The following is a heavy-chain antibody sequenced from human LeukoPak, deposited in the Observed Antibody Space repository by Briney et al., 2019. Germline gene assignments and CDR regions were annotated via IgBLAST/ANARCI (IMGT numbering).Heavy chain of an antibody. D-gene: IGHD3-3*01. CDR3: ARDPGLRFLEWLWAFDY. V-gene: IGHV3-21*01. CDR2: ISSSSSYI. Sequence: GGSLRLSCAASGFTFSSYSMNWVRQAPGKGLEWVSSISSSSSYIYYADSVKGRFTISRDNAKNSLYLQMNSLRAEDTAVYYCARDPGLRFLEWLWAFDYWGQGTLVTVSS. CDR1: GFTFSSYS. J-gene: IGHJ4*02.